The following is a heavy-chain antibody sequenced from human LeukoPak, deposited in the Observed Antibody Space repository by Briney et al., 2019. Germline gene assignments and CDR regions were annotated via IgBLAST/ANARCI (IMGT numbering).Heavy chain of an antibody. CDR2: SYYRSKWYN. Sequence: SQTLSLTCAISGESVPSNSAAWNSVRQSPSRGHERLGRSYYRSKWYNDYAVSVKSRITINPDTSKNLSSLQLNSMTPEDTAVYYCARDRGSISWYGLVFDYWGQGTLVTVSS. V-gene: IGHV6-1*01. J-gene: IGHJ4*02. D-gene: IGHD6-13*01. CDR1: GESVPSNSAA. CDR3: ARDRGSISWYGLVFDY.